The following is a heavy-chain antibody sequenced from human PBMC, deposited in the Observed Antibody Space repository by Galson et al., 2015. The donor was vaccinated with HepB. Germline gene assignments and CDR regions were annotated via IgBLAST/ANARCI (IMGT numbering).Heavy chain of an antibody. D-gene: IGHD3-3*01. V-gene: IGHV4-61*02. CDR1: GGSISSGSYN. J-gene: IGHJ6*03. Sequence: TLSLTCTVSGGSISSGSYNWNWIRQSAGKGLEWIGRISSSGSTNYNPSLKSRVTMSVDTSKNQFSLKLSSVTAADTAVYYCARDTRFDLWSGDPEAPPYYSYYMDVWGKGTTVTVSS. CDR2: ISSSGST. CDR3: ARDTRFDLWSGDPEAPPYYSYYMDV.